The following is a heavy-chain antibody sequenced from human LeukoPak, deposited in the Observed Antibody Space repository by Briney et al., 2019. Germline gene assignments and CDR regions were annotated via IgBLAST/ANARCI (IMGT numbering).Heavy chain of an antibody. J-gene: IGHJ4*02. Sequence: ASVKVSCKASGYTFTSYYMHWVRQAPGQGLEWMGIINPSGGSTSYAQKFQGRVTMTRDMSMSTVYMELSSLRSEDTAVYYCARRVPAAGGGHYFDYWGQGTLVTVSS. V-gene: IGHV1-46*01. D-gene: IGHD2-2*01. CDR3: ARRVPAAGGGHYFDY. CDR1: GYTFTSYY. CDR2: INPSGGST.